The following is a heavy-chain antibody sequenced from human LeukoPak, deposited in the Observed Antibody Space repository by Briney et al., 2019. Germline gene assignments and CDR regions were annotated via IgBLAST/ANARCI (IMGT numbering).Heavy chain of an antibody. CDR3: AREVESGWDYFDY. V-gene: IGHV1-3*01. Sequence: ASVKVSCKASGYTFTSYAMHWVRQAPGQRLEWMGWINAGNGNTKYSQKFQGRVTITRDTSASTAYMELSSLRSEDTAVYYCAREVESGWDYFDYWGQGTLLTVSS. J-gene: IGHJ4*02. CDR2: INAGNGNT. D-gene: IGHD6-19*01. CDR1: GYTFTSYA.